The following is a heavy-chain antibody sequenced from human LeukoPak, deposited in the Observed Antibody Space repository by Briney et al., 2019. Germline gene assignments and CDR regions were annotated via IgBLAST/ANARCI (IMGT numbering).Heavy chain of an antibody. V-gene: IGHV3-23*01. Sequence: PGGSLRLSCVASGFTFSSYAMSWIRQAPGKGLEWVSAISSGGGNTDYADSVKGRFIISRDNSKNTLYLQMNSLRAEDTAVYYCARGGSYLSAFDIWGQGTMVTVSS. CDR2: ISSGGGNT. D-gene: IGHD1-26*01. CDR3: ARGGSYLSAFDI. CDR1: GFTFSSYA. J-gene: IGHJ3*02.